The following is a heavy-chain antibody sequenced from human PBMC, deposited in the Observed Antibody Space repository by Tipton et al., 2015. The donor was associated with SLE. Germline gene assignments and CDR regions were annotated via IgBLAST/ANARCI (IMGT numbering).Heavy chain of an antibody. D-gene: IGHD3-10*01. CDR3: AIGVSVDY. V-gene: IGHV4-39*07. J-gene: IGHJ4*02. Sequence: TLSLTCTVSGGSISSGGYYWSWIRQPPGKGLEWIGEINHSGSTIYNPSLKSRVTISVDTSKNQFSLKLSSVTAADTAVYYCAIGVSVDYWGQGSLVTVSS. CDR2: INHSGST. CDR1: GGSISSGGYY.